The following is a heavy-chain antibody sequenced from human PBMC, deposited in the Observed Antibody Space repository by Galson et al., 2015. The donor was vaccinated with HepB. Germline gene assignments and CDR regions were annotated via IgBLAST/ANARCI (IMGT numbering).Heavy chain of an antibody. Sequence: SLRLSCAASGFTFSKYAMNWVRHTGKGLEWVSEISDDGGETNYADSVKGRFTISRDNSKNSLHLQMNMLRTDDTAIYYCLKSRASKNDHFFEYWGQGTLVTVS. CDR2: ISDDGGET. V-gene: IGHV3-23*01. CDR3: LKSRASKNDHFFEY. J-gene: IGHJ4*02. D-gene: IGHD2/OR15-2a*01. CDR1: GFTFSKYA.